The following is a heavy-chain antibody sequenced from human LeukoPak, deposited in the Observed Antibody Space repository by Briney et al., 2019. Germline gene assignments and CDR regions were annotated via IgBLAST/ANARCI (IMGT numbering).Heavy chain of an antibody. Sequence: ASVKVSCKASGYTFTSYGISWVRQAPGQGLEWMGWISAYNGNTNYAQKFQGRVTMTTDTSTSTAYMELRSLRSGDTAVYYCARGDCGGDCYSSPYYFYYGMDVWGQGTTVTVSS. CDR3: ARGDCGGDCYSSPYYFYYGMDV. J-gene: IGHJ6*02. D-gene: IGHD2-21*02. CDR1: GYTFTSYG. V-gene: IGHV1-18*01. CDR2: ISAYNGNT.